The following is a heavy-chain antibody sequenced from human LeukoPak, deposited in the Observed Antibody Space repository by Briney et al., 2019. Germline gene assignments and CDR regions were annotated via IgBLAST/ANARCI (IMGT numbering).Heavy chain of an antibody. V-gene: IGHV1-18*01. CDR2: ISAYNGNT. J-gene: IGHJ4*02. Sequence: GASVKVSCKASGYTFTSYGISWVRQAPGQGLEWMGWISAYNGNTNYAQKLQGRVTMTTDTSTSTAYMELRSLRSDDTAVYYCARDYIGYCSSTSCYPHFDYWGQGTLVTVSS. CDR3: ARDYIGYCSSTSCYPHFDY. CDR1: GYTFTSYG. D-gene: IGHD2-2*03.